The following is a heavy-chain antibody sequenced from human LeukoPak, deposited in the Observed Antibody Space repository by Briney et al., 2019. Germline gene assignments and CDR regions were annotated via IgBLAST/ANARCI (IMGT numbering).Heavy chain of an antibody. J-gene: IGHJ4*02. CDR2: IYYTGSA. D-gene: IGHD6-13*01. Sequence: KPSETLSLTCTVSGVSISSSNYYWGWIRQPPGKGLEWIGSIYYTGSAYYNPSLKSRVTISVDTSKNQFSLKLTSVTAADTAVYYCARQRGSSSSWSDFDYWVQGTLVTVSS. V-gene: IGHV4-39*01. CDR1: GVSISSSNYY. CDR3: ARQRGSSSSWSDFDY.